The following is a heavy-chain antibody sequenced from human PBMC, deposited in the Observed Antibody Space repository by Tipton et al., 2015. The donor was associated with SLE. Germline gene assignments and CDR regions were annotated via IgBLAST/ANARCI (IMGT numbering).Heavy chain of an antibody. J-gene: IGHJ3*01. CDR3: ARDPYIVRGVNDAFNV. V-gene: IGHV4-61*01. CDR2: IYYSGSP. CDR1: GGSVSSGSYY. Sequence: TLSLTCTVSGGSVSSGSYYWSWIRQPPGKGLEWIGYIYYSGSPNYNPSLKSRVTISVDTSKNQFSLKLSSVTAADTAVYYCARDPYIVRGVNDAFNVWGQGTMVTVSS. D-gene: IGHD3-10*01.